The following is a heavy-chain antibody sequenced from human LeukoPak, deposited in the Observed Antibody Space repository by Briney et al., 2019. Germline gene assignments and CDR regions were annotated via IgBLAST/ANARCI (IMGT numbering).Heavy chain of an antibody. CDR1: AYSINIDYY. D-gene: IGHD1/OR15-1a*01. CDR3: ARGVGTGPIDY. CDR2: FYHSGST. Sequence: SGTLSPTCAASAYSINIDYYWGWIQQPPGKGQEWIVRFYHSGSTYYNSSLKSRFTLSVVTSKNQFSLKMSSVTAADTAMYYCARGVGTGPIDYWGQGTLVTVSS. V-gene: IGHV4-38-2*01. J-gene: IGHJ4*02.